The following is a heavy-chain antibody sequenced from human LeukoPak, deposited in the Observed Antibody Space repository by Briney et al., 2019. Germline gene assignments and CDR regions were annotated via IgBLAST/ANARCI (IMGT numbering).Heavy chain of an antibody. CDR3: ARGIAVAGRRYYFDY. J-gene: IGHJ4*02. D-gene: IGHD6-19*01. CDR1: GYTFTGYY. Sequence: AASVKVSCKASGYTFTGYYMHWVRQAPGQGLEWMGWINPNSGNTGYAQKFQGRVTITRNTSISTAYMELSSLRSEDTAVYYCARGIAVAGRRYYFDYWGQGTLVTVSS. CDR2: INPNSGNT. V-gene: IGHV1-8*03.